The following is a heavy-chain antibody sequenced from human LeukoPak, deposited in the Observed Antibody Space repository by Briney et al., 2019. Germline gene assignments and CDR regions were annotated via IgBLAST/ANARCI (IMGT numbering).Heavy chain of an antibody. V-gene: IGHV4-59*08. CDR3: ARHKHYYYGMDV. CDR1: GGSISSYY. J-gene: IGHJ6*02. CDR2: IYYSGST. Sequence: SETLSLTCTVSGGSISSYYWSWIRQPPGEGLEWIGYIYYSGSTNYNPSLKSRVTISVDTSKNQFSLKLSSVTAADTAVYYCARHKHYYYGMDVWGQGTTVTVSS.